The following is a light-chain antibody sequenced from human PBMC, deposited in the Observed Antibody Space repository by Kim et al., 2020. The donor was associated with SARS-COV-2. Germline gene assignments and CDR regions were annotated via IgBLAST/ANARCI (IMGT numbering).Light chain of an antibody. CDR3: QSYDSSLSGV. CDR2: GNS. V-gene: IGLV1-40*01. Sequence: GRMIIFCITGSSSDNGESYFVHWNQQLTRTTPKRLIYGNSNRPSGVHDRFSGSKSGTSALLAIAVLQAEDEADYYSQSYDSSLSGVFGGGTQLTVL. J-gene: IGLJ2*01. CDR1: SSDNGESYF.